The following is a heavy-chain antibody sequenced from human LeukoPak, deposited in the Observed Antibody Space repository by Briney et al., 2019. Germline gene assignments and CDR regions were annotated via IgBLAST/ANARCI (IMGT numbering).Heavy chain of an antibody. D-gene: IGHD1-26*01. V-gene: IGHV1-46*01. J-gene: IGHJ4*02. Sequence: ASVKVSCKASGYTLTSYDINWVRQATGQGLEWMGIINPSGGSTSYAQKFQGRVTMTRDMSTSTVYMELSSLRSEDTAVYYCARASYSDTFFDYWGQGTLVTVSS. CDR2: INPSGGST. CDR3: ARASYSDTFFDY. CDR1: GYTLTSYD.